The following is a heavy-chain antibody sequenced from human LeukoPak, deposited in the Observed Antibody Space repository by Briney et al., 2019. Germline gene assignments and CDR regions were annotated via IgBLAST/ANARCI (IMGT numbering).Heavy chain of an antibody. D-gene: IGHD2-15*01. J-gene: IGHJ4*02. CDR2: IRSKANSYAT. CDR3: TLGYCSGGSCGVYDY. V-gene: IGHV3-73*01. CDR1: GFTFSGSA. Sequence: SGGSLRLSCAASGFTFSGSAMHWVRQASGKGLEWVGRIRSKANSYATAYAASVKGRFTISRDDSKNTAYLQMNSLKTEDTAVYYCTLGYCSGGSCGVYDYWGQGTLVTVSS.